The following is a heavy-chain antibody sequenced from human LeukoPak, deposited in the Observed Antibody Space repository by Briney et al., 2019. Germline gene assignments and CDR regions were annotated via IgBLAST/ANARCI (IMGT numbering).Heavy chain of an antibody. J-gene: IGHJ4*02. D-gene: IGHD5-18*01. Sequence: SETLSLTCAVYGGSFSGYYWSWIRQPPGNGLEWIGEINHSGSTNYNPSLKSRVTISVDTSKNQFSLKLSSVTAADTAVYYCARGPDTAIVHDYWGQGTLVTVSS. CDR2: INHSGST. CDR3: ARGPDTAIVHDY. CDR1: GGSFSGYY. V-gene: IGHV4-34*01.